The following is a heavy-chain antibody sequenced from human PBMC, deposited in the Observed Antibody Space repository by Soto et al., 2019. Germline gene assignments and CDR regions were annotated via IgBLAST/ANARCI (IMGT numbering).Heavy chain of an antibody. Sequence: QVQLVQSGAEVKKPGSSVKVSCKASGGTFSSYAISWVRQAPGQGLEWMGGIIPIFGTANYAQKFQGRGTMTADESTSTAYMERSSLRAEDTAVYYCARSWGEDIVVGYFDYWGQGTLVTVSS. CDR2: IIPIFGTA. D-gene: IGHD2-15*01. CDR3: ARSWGEDIVVGYFDY. V-gene: IGHV1-69*01. CDR1: GGTFSSYA. J-gene: IGHJ4*02.